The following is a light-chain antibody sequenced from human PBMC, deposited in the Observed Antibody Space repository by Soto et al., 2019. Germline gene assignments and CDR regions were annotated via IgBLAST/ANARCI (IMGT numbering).Light chain of an antibody. V-gene: IGLV1-44*01. CDR2: GNN. J-gene: IGLJ1*01. CDR3: AAWDDSLNADV. CDR1: RSNIGDNA. Sequence: QTVVTQPPSASGTPGQRVTISCSGSRSNIGDNAVNWYQQLPGTAPKLLIYGNNQRPSGVPDRFSGSKSGTSASLTISGLQSEDEADYSCAAWDDSLNADVFGPGTKVTVL.